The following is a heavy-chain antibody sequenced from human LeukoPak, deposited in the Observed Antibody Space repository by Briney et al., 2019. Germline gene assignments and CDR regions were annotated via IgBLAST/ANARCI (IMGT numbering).Heavy chain of an antibody. CDR3: ARGRRRAATIFDWFDP. CDR1: GGSISSGGYS. J-gene: IGHJ5*02. CDR2: IYYSGST. V-gene: IGHV4-31*03. Sequence: SQTLSLTCTVSGGSISSGGYSWSWIRQHPGKGLEWIGYIYYSGSTYYNPSLKSRVTISVDTSKNQFSLKLSSVTAADTAVYYCARGRRRAATIFDWFDPWGQGTLVTVSS. D-gene: IGHD5-12*01.